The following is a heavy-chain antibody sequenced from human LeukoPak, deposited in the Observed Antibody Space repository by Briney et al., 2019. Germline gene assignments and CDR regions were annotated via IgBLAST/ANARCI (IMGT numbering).Heavy chain of an antibody. CDR2: IIPIFGTA. CDR3: ARGPVVATAPLDY. V-gene: IGHV1-69*01. D-gene: IGHD5-12*01. Sequence: SVKVSCKASGGTFSSYAISGVRQAPGQGLEWMGGIIPIFGTANYAQKFQGRVTITADESTSTAYMELSSLRSEDTAVYYCARGPVVATAPLDYWGQGTLVTVSS. J-gene: IGHJ4*02. CDR1: GGTFSSYA.